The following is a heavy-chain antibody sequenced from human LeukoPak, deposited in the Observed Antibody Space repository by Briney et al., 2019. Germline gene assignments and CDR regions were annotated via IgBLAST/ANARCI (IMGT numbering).Heavy chain of an antibody. CDR2: IYSGGST. V-gene: IGHV3-53*01. D-gene: IGHD1-1*01. Sequence: GGSLRLSCVASGFTVSSYYVSWVRQAPGKGLEWVSVIYSGGSTYYADSVEGRFTISRDNAKNTLYLQMDSLRAEDTAMYYCAREILEPGRTHEYWGQGTLVTVSS. CDR3: AREILEPGRTHEY. J-gene: IGHJ4*02. CDR1: GFTVSSYY.